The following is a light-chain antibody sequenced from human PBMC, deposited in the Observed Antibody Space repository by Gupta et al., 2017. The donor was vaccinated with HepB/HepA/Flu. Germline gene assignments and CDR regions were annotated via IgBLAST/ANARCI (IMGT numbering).Light chain of an antibody. Sequence: QSALTQPASASASPGQSITISCTGTSSDVGAYNYVSWFQQHPGKAPRLMIYDVSNRPSGVSNRFSGSKSGDTASLTISGLQDEEEADYYCSSDTSSSNVVFGTGTKVTVL. CDR1: SSDVGAYNY. V-gene: IGLV2-14*01. CDR2: DVS. CDR3: SSDTSSSNVV. J-gene: IGLJ1*01.